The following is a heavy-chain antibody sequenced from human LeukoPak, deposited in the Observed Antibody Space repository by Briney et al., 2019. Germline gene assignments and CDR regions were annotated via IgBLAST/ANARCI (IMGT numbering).Heavy chain of an antibody. CDR2: IYPGDSDT. CDR3: ARQGDGYNTYYFDY. D-gene: IGHD5-24*01. J-gene: IGHJ4*02. CDR1: GYSFTSYW. Sequence: GESREISCKGSGYSFTSYWIGWVRQMPGKGLEWMGIIYPGDSDTRYSPSFQGQVTISADKSITTAYLQWSSLKAPDTAMYYCARQGDGYNTYYFDYWGQGTLATVSS. V-gene: IGHV5-51*01.